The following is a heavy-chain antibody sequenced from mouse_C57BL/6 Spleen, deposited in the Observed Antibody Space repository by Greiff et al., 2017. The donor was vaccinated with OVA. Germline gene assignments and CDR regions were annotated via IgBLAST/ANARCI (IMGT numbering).Heavy chain of an antibody. J-gene: IGHJ1*03. Sequence: EVQLLESGPGLVKPSQSLSLTCSVTGYSITSGYYWNWIRQFPGNKLEWMGYISYDGSNNYNPSLKNRISITRDTSKNQFFLKLNSVTTEDTATYYCARVYDGRYYGVWGTWATVTVSS. CDR1: GYSITSGYY. CDR3: ARVYDGRYYGV. V-gene: IGHV3-6*01. CDR2: ISYDGSN. D-gene: IGHD2-12*01.